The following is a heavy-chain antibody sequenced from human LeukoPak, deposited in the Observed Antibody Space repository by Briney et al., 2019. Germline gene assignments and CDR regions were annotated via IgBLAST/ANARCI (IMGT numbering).Heavy chain of an antibody. V-gene: IGHV1-46*01. CDR1: GYTFTSYY. J-gene: IGHJ3*02. CDR2: INPSGGST. CDR3: ATVDAITGTTGAFDI. D-gene: IGHD1-7*01. Sequence: ASVKVSCKASGYTFTSYYMHWVRQAPGQGLEWMGIINPSGGSTSYAQKFQGRVTMTRDTSTSTVYMELSSLRSEDTAVYYCATVDAITGTTGAFDIWGQGTMVTVSS.